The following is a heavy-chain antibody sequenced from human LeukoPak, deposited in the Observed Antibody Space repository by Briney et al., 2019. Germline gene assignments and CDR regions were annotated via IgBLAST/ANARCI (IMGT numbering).Heavy chain of an antibody. CDR3: ARLYYYDSSGYYFGYYFDY. V-gene: IGHV1-2*02. D-gene: IGHD3-22*01. CDR2: INPNSGGT. Sequence: ASVKVSCKASGYTFTGYYMHWVRQAPGQGLEWMRWINPNSGGTNYAQKFQGRVTMTRDTSISTAYMELSRLRSDDTAVYYCARLYYYDSSGYYFGYYFDYWGQGTLVTVSS. CDR1: GYTFTGYY. J-gene: IGHJ4*02.